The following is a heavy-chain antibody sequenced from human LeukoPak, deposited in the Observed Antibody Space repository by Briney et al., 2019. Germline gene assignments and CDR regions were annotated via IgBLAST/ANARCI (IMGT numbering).Heavy chain of an antibody. Sequence: SETLSLTCAVYGDSFSGYYWSCLRQPPGKGLEWVGEINNSGRKNYNPSLRSRVTISVDTSKTQFPLKLSSVTAADTAVYYCAREPIRKYCSSTSCPRYYYYGMDVCGKGATVTVSS. J-gene: IGHJ6*04. CDR1: GDSFSGYY. V-gene: IGHV4-34*01. D-gene: IGHD2-2*01. CDR3: AREPIRKYCSSTSCPRYYYYGMDV. CDR2: INNSGRK.